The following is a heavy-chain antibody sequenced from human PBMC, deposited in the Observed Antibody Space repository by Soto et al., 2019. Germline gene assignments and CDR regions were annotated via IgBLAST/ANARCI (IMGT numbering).Heavy chain of an antibody. J-gene: IGHJ5*02. V-gene: IGHV4-30-4*01. D-gene: IGHD6-13*01. CDR1: GGSISSGDYY. CDR3: ARGRGSSSWYGGDNWFDP. Sequence: SETLSLTCTVSGGSISSGDYYWSWIRQPPGKGLEWIGYIYYSGSTYYNPSLKSRVTISVDTSKNQFSLKLSSVTAADTAVYYCARGRGSSSWYGGDNWFDPWGQGTLVTVS. CDR2: IYYSGST.